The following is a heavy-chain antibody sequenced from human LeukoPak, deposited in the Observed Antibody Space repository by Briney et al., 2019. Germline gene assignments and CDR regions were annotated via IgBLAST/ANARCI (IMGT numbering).Heavy chain of an antibody. CDR3: AREDRAVAGIFDY. V-gene: IGHV3-64*04. CDR2: IPTNGGAA. D-gene: IGHD6-19*01. Sequence: GGSLRLSCSASGFTFSSYAMHWVRQAPGRGLEYVSGIPTNGGAADYADSVKGRFTIYRDTSKNTLYLQMNSLRAEDTAVYYCAREDRAVAGIFDYWGQGTLVTVSS. CDR1: GFTFSSYA. J-gene: IGHJ4*02.